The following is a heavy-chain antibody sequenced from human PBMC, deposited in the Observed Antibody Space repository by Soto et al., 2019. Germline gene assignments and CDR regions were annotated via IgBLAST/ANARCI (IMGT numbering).Heavy chain of an antibody. D-gene: IGHD2-2*01. V-gene: IGHV2-5*02. CDR1: GFSLSTSGVG. CDR3: ALSLGVVVVPAASFDY. CDR2: IYWDDDK. Sequence: SGPTLVKPTPTLTLTCTFSGFSLSTSGVGVGWIRQPPGKALEWLALIYWDDDKRYSPSLKSRLTITKDTSKNQVVLTMTNMDPVDTATYYCALSLGVVVVPAASFDYWGQGTLVTVSS. J-gene: IGHJ4*02.